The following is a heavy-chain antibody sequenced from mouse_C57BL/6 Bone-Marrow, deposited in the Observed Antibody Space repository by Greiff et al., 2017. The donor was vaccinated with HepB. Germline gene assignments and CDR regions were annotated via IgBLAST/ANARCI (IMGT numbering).Heavy chain of an antibody. J-gene: IGHJ3*01. V-gene: IGHV1-69*01. CDR1: GYTFTSYW. CDR3: ARDDYGAWFAY. Sequence: QVQLQQPGAELVMPGASVKLSCKASGYTFTSYWMHWVKQRPGQGLEWIGEIDPSDSYTNYNQKFKGKSTLTVDKSSSTAYMQLSSLTSEDSAVYDCARDDYGAWFAYWGQGTLVTVSA. D-gene: IGHD2-4*01. CDR2: IDPSDSYT.